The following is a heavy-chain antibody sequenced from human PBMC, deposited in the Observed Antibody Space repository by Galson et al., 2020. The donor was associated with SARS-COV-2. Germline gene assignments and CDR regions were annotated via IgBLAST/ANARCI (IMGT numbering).Heavy chain of an antibody. V-gene: IGHV4-34*01. D-gene: IGHD2-15*01. Sequence: SQASETLSLTCAVYGGSFSGYYWSWIRQPPGKGLEWIGEINHSGSTNYNPSLKSRVTISVDTSKNQFSLKLSSVTAADTAVYYCATGGYFYYYGMDVWGQGTTVTVSS. CDR3: ATGGYFYYYGMDV. J-gene: IGHJ6*02. CDR1: GGSFSGYY. CDR2: INHSGST.